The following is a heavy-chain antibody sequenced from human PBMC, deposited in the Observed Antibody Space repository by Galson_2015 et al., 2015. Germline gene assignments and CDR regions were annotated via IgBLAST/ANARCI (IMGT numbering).Heavy chain of an antibody. CDR1: GGSFSGYY. V-gene: IGHV4-34*01. J-gene: IGHJ4*02. D-gene: IGHD4-23*01. CDR2: INHSGNT. Sequence: TLSLTCAVYGGSFSGYYWSWIRQPPGKGLEWIAEINHSGNTNYNPSLKSRVTISVDTSTKQVSLKVSSVTAADTAVYYCARVYFSDYGANPDLEFWGQGTLVTVSS. CDR3: ARVYFSDYGANPDLEF.